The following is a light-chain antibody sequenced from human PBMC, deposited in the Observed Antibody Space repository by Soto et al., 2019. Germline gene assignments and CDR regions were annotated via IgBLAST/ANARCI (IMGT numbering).Light chain of an antibody. Sequence: QSVLTQPASVSGCPGQSITISCTGSSSDVGSYKLVSWYQQYPGKAPKLIIYTDNKRPPGVSNRFSGSRSSNTASLTISGLQPEDEADYYRSSYGGDTTYVFGTGTKVTV. V-gene: IGLV2-23*01. CDR1: SSDVGSYKL. CDR3: SSYGGDTTYV. CDR2: TDN. J-gene: IGLJ1*01.